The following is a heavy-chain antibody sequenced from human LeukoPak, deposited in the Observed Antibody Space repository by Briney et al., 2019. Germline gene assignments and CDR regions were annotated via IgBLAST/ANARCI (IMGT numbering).Heavy chain of an antibody. CDR2: IKSRSDGGTT. Sequence: GGSLRLSCAASGFTFSNAWMNWVRQAPGKGLEWVGRIKSRSDGGTTDYDAPVKCRFTISRDDSIHTLYLQVNSLKTEDTAVYYCTTGNWGSFSYWGQGTLVTVSS. V-gene: IGHV3-15*01. J-gene: IGHJ4*02. CDR1: GFTFSNAW. CDR3: TTGNWGSFSY. D-gene: IGHD7-27*01.